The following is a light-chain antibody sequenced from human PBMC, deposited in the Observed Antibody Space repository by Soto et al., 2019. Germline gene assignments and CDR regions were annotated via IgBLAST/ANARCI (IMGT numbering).Light chain of an antibody. Sequence: EIVMTQSPATLSVSPGERATLSCRASQSVKNNLAWYQQKPGQAPRLLIYGVSIRATGIPARFSGSGSGIEFTTTISSLQSEDFAIYYCQQYNNWPPWTFGQGTKVEIK. CDR1: QSVKNN. V-gene: IGKV3-15*01. J-gene: IGKJ1*01. CDR2: GVS. CDR3: QQYNNWPPWT.